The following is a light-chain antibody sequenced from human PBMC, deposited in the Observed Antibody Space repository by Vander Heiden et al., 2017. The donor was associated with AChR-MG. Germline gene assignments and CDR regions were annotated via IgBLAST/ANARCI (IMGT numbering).Light chain of an antibody. CDR3: VLYMGSGTWV. V-gene: IGLV8-61*01. CDR2: STN. CDR1: SGSVSTSYY. J-gene: IGLJ3*02. Sequence: QTVVTQEPSFSVSPGGPVTLTCRSSSGSVSTSYYPSWYQQTPGQAPRTLIYSTNTRTSGVPDRFSGSILGNKAALTITGAQADDESDYYCVLYMGSGTWVFGGGTKLTVL.